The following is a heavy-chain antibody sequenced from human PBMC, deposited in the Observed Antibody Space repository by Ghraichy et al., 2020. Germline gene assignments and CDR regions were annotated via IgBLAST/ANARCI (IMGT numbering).Heavy chain of an antibody. J-gene: IGHJ4*02. V-gene: IGHV3-7*01. CDR1: GFIFSGYW. Sequence: GGSLRLSCAASGFIFSGYWMSWVRQAPGMGLEWVATITKAGSEKYYVDSVKGRFTISRDNAKNSLFLQMNSLRAEDTAVYYCARDLGGGWYFDFWGQGALVTVPS. CDR2: ITKAGSEK. D-gene: IGHD6-19*01. CDR3: ARDLGGGWYFDF.